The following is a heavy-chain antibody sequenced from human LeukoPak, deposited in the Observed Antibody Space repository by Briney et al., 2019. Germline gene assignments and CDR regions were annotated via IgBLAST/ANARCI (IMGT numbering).Heavy chain of an antibody. Sequence: GESLKISCKGSGYSFTTYWISWVRQMPGKGLEWMGIIYPGDSSTSYSPSFQGQVTISADKSISTAYLQWNSLKASGTAIYYCARTGCCGGSCYPPTYLYGMDVWGQGTTVTVSS. CDR1: GYSFTTYW. J-gene: IGHJ6*02. D-gene: IGHD2-15*01. CDR3: ARTGCCGGSCYPPTYLYGMDV. V-gene: IGHV5-51*01. CDR2: IYPGDSST.